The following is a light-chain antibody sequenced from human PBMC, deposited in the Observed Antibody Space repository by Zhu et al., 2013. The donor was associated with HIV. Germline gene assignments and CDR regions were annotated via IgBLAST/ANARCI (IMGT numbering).Light chain of an antibody. V-gene: IGKV3D-15*01. CDR3: QQTFSTPYN. Sequence: ERVLTQSPATLSASPGERATLSCRASQSVGSNLAWYQQKPGQPPRLLIYGTSSRATGIPDRFSGSGSGSDFTLSISSLEPEDFATYYCQQTFSTPYNFGQGTKLQIK. CDR1: QSVGSN. CDR2: GTS. J-gene: IGKJ2*01.